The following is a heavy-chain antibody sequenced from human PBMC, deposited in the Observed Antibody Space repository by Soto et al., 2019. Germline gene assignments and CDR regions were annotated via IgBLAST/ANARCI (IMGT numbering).Heavy chain of an antibody. Sequence: HVQLVQSGGEVKKPGASVKVSCKASGYTFTSHGISWVRQAPGQGLEWRGWISTYNGKTDYAQKFQGRVTMTADTRKTTGYLELRSLRSDDTAVYYCARLLTEGVTYREDAFDIWGQGTKVTVSS. J-gene: IGHJ3*02. CDR2: ISTYNGKT. D-gene: IGHD3-9*01. CDR1: GYTFTSHG. CDR3: ARLLTEGVTYREDAFDI. V-gene: IGHV1-18*01.